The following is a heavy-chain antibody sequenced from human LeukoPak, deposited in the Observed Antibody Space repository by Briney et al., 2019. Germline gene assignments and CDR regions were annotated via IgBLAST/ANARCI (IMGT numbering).Heavy chain of an antibody. J-gene: IGHJ4*02. CDR3: ATDSFGYGGNSGANY. V-gene: IGHV1-24*01. CDR2: FDPEDGET. Sequence: ASVKVSCKVSGYTLTELSMHWVRQAPGKGLEWMGGFDPEDGETIYAQKFQGRVTMTEDTSTDTAYMELSSLRSEDTAVYYCATDSFGYGGNSGANYWGQGTLVTVSS. D-gene: IGHD4-23*01. CDR1: GYTLTELS.